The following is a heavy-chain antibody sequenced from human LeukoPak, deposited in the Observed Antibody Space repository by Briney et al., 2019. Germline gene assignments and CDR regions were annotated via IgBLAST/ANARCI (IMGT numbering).Heavy chain of an antibody. V-gene: IGHV4-59*01. D-gene: IGHD4-11*01. CDR1: GGSISSYY. CDR3: ARAINDYSNYEVLTDNWFDP. J-gene: IGHJ5*02. CDR2: IYTSGST. Sequence: SETLSLTCTVSGGSISSYYWSWIRQPPGKGLEWIGYIYTSGSTNYNPSLKSRVTISVDTSKNHFSLKLSSVTAADTAVYYCARAINDYSNYEVLTDNWFDPWGQGTLVTVSS.